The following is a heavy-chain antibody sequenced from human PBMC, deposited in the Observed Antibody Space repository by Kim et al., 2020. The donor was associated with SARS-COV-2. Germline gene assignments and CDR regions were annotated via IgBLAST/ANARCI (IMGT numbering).Heavy chain of an antibody. V-gene: IGHV4-34*01. CDR3: ARLLGQQPLRRFDP. J-gene: IGHJ5*02. Sequence: SETLSLTCAVYGGSFSGYYWSCIRQPPGKGLEWIGEINHSGSTNYNPSLKSRVTISVDTSKNQFSLKLSSVTAADTAVYYCARLLGQQPLRRFDPWGQGTLVNVSS. CDR1: GGSFSGYY. CDR2: INHSGST. D-gene: IGHD6-13*01.